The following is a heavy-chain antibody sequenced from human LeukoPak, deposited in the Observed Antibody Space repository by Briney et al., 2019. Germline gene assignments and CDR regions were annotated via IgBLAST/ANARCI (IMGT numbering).Heavy chain of an antibody. D-gene: IGHD3-9*01. Sequence: GGALKISCKGSGYSLTSYWIGWVRQMPGKGLEWMGISYPGDSDTRYSPSFQRQVTISADKSISTAYLQCSSLKASDTATYYCARGGYYDILTGYQTGNFDYWGQGTLVTVSS. V-gene: IGHV5-51*01. CDR2: SYPGDSDT. J-gene: IGHJ4*02. CDR3: ARGGYYDILTGYQTGNFDY. CDR1: GYSLTSYW.